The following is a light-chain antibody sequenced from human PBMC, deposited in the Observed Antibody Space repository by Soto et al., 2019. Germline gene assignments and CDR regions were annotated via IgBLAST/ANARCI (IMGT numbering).Light chain of an antibody. J-gene: IGKJ1*01. Sequence: EIVMTQSPATLSVSPGERATLSCRASQSVSSNLAWYQQKPGQAPRLLIYGASTRATGIPARFSGSGSGTAFTLTLSSLQSEDFAVYYCQQYNNWPPGTFGQGTKVEIK. V-gene: IGKV3-15*01. CDR2: GAS. CDR3: QQYNNWPPGT. CDR1: QSVSSN.